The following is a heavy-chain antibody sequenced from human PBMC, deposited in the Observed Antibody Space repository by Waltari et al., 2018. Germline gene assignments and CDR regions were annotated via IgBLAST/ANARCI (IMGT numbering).Heavy chain of an antibody. Sequence: QLVQSGAEVKKPGESLKISCKGSGYSFTSYWIGWVRQMPGKGLEWMGIIYPGDSDTRYSPSFQGQVTISADKSISTAYLQWSSLKASDTAMYYCARQYDSSGYPNAFDIWGQGTMVTVSS. CDR2: IYPGDSDT. D-gene: IGHD3-22*01. J-gene: IGHJ3*02. CDR1: GYSFTSYW. V-gene: IGHV5-51*01. CDR3: ARQYDSSGYPNAFDI.